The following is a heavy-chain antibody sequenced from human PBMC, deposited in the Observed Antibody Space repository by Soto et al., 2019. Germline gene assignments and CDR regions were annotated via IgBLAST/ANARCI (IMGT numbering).Heavy chain of an antibody. CDR1: GFTFSSYA. Sequence: GGSLRLSCAASGFTFSSYAMSWVRQAPGKGLEWVSAISGSGGSTYSADSVKGRFTISRDNSKNTLYLQMNSLRAEDTAVYYCAKKGGIQQWLVAESGFDYWGQGTLVTVSS. J-gene: IGHJ4*02. D-gene: IGHD6-19*01. V-gene: IGHV3-23*01. CDR2: ISGSGGST. CDR3: AKKGGIQQWLVAESGFDY.